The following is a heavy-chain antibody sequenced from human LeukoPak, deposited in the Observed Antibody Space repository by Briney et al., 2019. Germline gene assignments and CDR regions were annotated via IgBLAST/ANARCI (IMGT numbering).Heavy chain of an antibody. CDR1: GFTFSSYS. J-gene: IGHJ3*02. D-gene: IGHD4-23*01. Sequence: GGSLRLSCAASGFTFSSYSMNWVRQAPGKGLEWVSYISSSSSTIYYADSVKGRFTISRDNAKNSLYLQMNSLRAEDTAVYYCARASYGGNQAFDIWGQGTMVTVSS. CDR2: ISSSSSTI. V-gene: IGHV3-48*01. CDR3: ARASYGGNQAFDI.